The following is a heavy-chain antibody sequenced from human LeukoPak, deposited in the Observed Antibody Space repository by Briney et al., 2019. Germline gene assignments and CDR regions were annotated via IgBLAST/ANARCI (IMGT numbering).Heavy chain of an antibody. CDR1: GFTFSSYE. Sequence: GGSLRLSCAASGFTFSSYEINWVRQPPGRGLEWVSYISSGGSIIYYADSVKGRFTISRDNAKNSLYLQMNSLRAEDTAVYYCARSYNSNYYRQFFDYWGQGPLVTVSS. CDR3: ARSYNSNYYRQFFDY. J-gene: IGHJ4*02. V-gene: IGHV3-48*03. D-gene: IGHD3-22*01. CDR2: ISSGGSII.